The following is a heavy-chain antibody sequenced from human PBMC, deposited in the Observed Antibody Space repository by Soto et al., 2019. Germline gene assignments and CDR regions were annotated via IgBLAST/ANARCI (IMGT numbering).Heavy chain of an antibody. D-gene: IGHD1-26*01. V-gene: IGHV4-39*07. CDR1: GGSISSSSYY. J-gene: IGHJ3*02. CDR3: AGGQVGSGQVGRSFNVFDI. CDR2: IYYSGST. Sequence: SETLSLTCTVSGGSISSSSYYWGWIRQPPGKGLEWIGSIYYSGSTNYNPSLKSRVTISVDTSKNQFSLKLSSVTAADTAVYYCAGGQVGSGQVGRSFNVFDIWGQGTTVTVSS.